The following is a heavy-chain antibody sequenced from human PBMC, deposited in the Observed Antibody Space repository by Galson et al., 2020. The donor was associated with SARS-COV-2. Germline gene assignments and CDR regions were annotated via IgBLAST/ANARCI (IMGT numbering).Heavy chain of an antibody. CDR1: GFTFSSYG. CDR3: ARDLALNDYGDY. J-gene: IGHJ4*02. CDR2: IWYDGSNK. D-gene: IGHD3-3*02. V-gene: IGHV3-33*01. Sequence: GESLKISCAASGFTFSSYGMHWVRQAPGKGLEWVAVIWYDGSNKYYADSVKGRFTISRDNSKNTLYLQMNSLRAEDTAVYYCARDLALNDYGDYWGQGTLVTVSS.